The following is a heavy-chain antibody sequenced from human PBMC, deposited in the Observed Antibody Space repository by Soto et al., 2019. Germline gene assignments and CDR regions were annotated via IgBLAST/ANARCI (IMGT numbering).Heavy chain of an antibody. D-gene: IGHD6-13*01. V-gene: IGHV4-59*12. CDR3: ARYNAASGTYYFDF. J-gene: IGHJ4*02. CDR1: GGSISSYY. Sequence: SETLSLTCTVSGGSISSYYWSWIRQPPGRGLEWIGYIYYSGSTNYNPSLKSRVTISVDTSKNQFSLRLTSVTAADTAVYYCARYNAASGTYYFDFWGQGALVTVSS. CDR2: IYYSGST.